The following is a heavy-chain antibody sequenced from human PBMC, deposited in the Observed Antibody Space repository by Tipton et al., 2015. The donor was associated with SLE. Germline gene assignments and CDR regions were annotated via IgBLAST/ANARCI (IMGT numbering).Heavy chain of an antibody. V-gene: IGHV3-49*01. D-gene: IGHD6-13*01. CDR3: TLSPTFVAAGLGDF. CDR1: GITSNDYA. CDR2: IKTKVHGGTP. Sequence: SLRLSCTISGITSNDYAMSWVRQTPRRGLEWLGHIKTKVHGGTPDYPASVRGRFIISRDGSKTIAYLQMNNLETEDTGVYYRTLSPTFVAAGLGDFWGQGTRITVSS. J-gene: IGHJ4*02.